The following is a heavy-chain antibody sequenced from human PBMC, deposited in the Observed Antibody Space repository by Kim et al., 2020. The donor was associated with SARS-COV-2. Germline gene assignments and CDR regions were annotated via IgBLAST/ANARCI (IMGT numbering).Heavy chain of an antibody. Sequence: ASVKVSCKASGYTFTGYYMHWVRQAPGQGLEWMGWINPNSGGTNYAQKFQGRVTMTRDTSISTAYMELSRLRSDDTAVYYCARVVEEGSRSGEWFDPWGQGTLVTVSS. CDR1: GYTFTGYY. V-gene: IGHV1-2*02. CDR2: INPNSGGT. J-gene: IGHJ5*02. CDR3: ARVVEEGSRSGEWFDP. D-gene: IGHD2-15*01.